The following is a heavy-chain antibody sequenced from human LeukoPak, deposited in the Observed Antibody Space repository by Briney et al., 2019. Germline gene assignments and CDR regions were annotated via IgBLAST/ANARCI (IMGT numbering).Heavy chain of an antibody. CDR3: ARGRWVGTTQAYYLDY. D-gene: IGHD1-26*01. Sequence: VASVKVSCKASGYAFTNYAIQWVRQAPGQRLEWMGWVNAGNGNTRYSPKFQGRVTIARDTSASTAYMELSSPTSEDTAVYHCARGRWVGTTQAYYLDYWGQGTLVTVSS. J-gene: IGHJ4*02. CDR1: GYAFTNYA. V-gene: IGHV1-3*01. CDR2: VNAGNGNT.